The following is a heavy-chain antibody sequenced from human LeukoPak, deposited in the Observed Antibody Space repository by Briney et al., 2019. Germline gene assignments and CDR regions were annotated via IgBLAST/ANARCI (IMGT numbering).Heavy chain of an antibody. J-gene: IGHJ4*02. D-gene: IGHD2-8*01. CDR2: ISAYNDGNT. Sequence: ASVKVSCKASGYTFTDYGINWVRQAPGQGLEWMGWISAYNDGNTNYAQRFQGRVTMTTDTSTSTAYMELRSLRSDDTAVYYCAKDARGYCSKGACYSIDYWGQGTLVTVSS. CDR1: GYTFTDYG. CDR3: AKDARGYCSKGACYSIDY. V-gene: IGHV1-18*01.